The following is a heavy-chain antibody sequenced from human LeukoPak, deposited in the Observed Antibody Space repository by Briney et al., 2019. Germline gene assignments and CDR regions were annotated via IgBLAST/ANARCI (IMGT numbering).Heavy chain of an antibody. D-gene: IGHD7-27*01. CDR3: ARHRGDRSAFNI. CDR2: IYPGDSDT. J-gene: IGHJ3*02. Sequence: GESLKISCKGSGYSFTSYWNGWVRQMPGKGLEWMGIIYPGDSDTIYSPSFQGQLTISADKSISTSYLQWSSLKASDTAMYYCARHRGDRSAFNIWGQGKMVSVSS. V-gene: IGHV5-51*01. CDR1: GYSFTSYW.